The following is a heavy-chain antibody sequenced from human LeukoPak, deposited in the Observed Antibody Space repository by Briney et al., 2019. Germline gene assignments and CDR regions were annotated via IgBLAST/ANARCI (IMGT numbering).Heavy chain of an antibody. CDR3: AMYGSGSYYPFNY. CDR2: IIPIFGTA. CDR1: GGTFSSYA. Sequence: SVKVSCKASGGTFSSYAISWVRQAPGQGLEWMGGIIPIFGTANYAQKFQGRVTITTDESTSTAYMELSSLRSEDTAVYYCAMYGSGSYYPFNYWGQGTLVTVSS. J-gene: IGHJ4*02. V-gene: IGHV1-69*05. D-gene: IGHD3-10*01.